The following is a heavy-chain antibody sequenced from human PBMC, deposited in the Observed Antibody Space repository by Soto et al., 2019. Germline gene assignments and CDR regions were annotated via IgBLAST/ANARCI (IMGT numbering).Heavy chain of an antibody. J-gene: IGHJ6*02. CDR3: ARGIPRYCGSTTCYQELLYSGMDV. Sequence: ASVKVSCKASGYTFTSFGISWVRQAPGQGLEWMGWISAYNGDTNYAQKLQGRVTMTTDTSTSTAYMELRSLRSDDTAVYYCARGIPRYCGSTTCYQELLYSGMDVWGQGTTVTVSS. V-gene: IGHV1-18*04. CDR2: ISAYNGDT. D-gene: IGHD2-2*01. CDR1: GYTFTSFG.